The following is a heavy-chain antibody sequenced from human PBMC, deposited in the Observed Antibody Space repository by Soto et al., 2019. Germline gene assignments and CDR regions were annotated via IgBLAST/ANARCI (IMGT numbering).Heavy chain of an antibody. Sequence: PSETLSLTCTVSGGSISSYYWSWIRQPPGKGLEWIGYIYYSGSTNYNPSLKSRVTISVGTSKNQFSLKLSSVTAADTAVYYCARAPLYNYDDDEYYYYYGMDVWGRGTTVTVSS. J-gene: IGHJ6*02. CDR2: IYYSGST. CDR1: GGSISSYY. CDR3: ARAPLYNYDDDEYYYYYGMDV. D-gene: IGHD1-20*01. V-gene: IGHV4-59*01.